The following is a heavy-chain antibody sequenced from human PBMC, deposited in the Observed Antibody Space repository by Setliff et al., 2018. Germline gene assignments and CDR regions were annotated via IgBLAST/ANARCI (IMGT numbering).Heavy chain of an antibody. J-gene: IGHJ3*02. Sequence: ASVKVSCKASGDPFNAYGVSWVRQAPGQGLEWMGSINPNSGATDSAQKFQGRVTMTRNTSINMAYMELNRLQYEDTAVYYCARDGAWFRAFDMWGPGTMVTVSS. V-gene: IGHV1-2*02. CDR2: INPNSGAT. CDR3: ARDGAWFRAFDM. CDR1: GDPFNAYG. D-gene: IGHD3-9*01.